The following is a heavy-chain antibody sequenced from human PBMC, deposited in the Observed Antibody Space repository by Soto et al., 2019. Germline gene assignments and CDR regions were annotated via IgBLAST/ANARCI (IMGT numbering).Heavy chain of an antibody. CDR2: IIPILGIA. CDR1: GGTFSSYT. V-gene: IGHV1-69*02. J-gene: IGHJ4*02. CDR3: ARAPCSGGSCYSEDY. D-gene: IGHD2-15*01. Sequence: QVQLVQSGAEVKKPGSSVKVSCKASGGTFSSYTISWVRQAPGQGLEWMGRIIPILGIANYAQKFQGRVTITADKSTSTDYMELSSLRSEDTAVYYCARAPCSGGSCYSEDYWGQGTLVTVSS.